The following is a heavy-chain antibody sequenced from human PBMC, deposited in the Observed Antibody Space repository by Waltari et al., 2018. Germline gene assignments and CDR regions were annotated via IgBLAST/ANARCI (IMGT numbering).Heavy chain of an antibody. J-gene: IGHJ4*02. Sequence: EVQLVESGGGLIQPGGSLRLSCSASGFTVSSNYISWVRQAPGKGLEWVSVIYSGGSTYYADSVKGRFTISRDNSKNTLYLQMNSLRAEDTAVYYCARDRHSSWYFDYWGQGTLVTVSS. CDR2: IYSGGST. CDR3: ARDRHSSWYFDY. V-gene: IGHV3-53*01. D-gene: IGHD6-13*01. CDR1: GFTVSSNY.